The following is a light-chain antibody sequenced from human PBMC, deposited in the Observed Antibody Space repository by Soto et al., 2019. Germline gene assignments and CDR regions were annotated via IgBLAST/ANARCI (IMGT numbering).Light chain of an antibody. CDR3: QQYNIYPYT. V-gene: IGKV1-5*03. Sequence: DIQMTQSPSTLSASVGDRVALTCRASQSISTWLAWYQQKPGKAPKLLIYKASSLDSGVPSRFSGSGSGTDFTHTISSLQPDDLATYYCQQYNIYPYTFGQGTKLEIK. CDR2: KAS. CDR1: QSISTW. J-gene: IGKJ2*01.